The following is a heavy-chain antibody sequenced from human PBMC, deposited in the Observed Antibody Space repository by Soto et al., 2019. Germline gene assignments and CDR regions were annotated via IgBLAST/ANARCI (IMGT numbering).Heavy chain of an antibody. V-gene: IGHV4-59*08. CDR1: GGSISSYY. D-gene: IGHD2-2*01. Sequence: SETLSLTCTVSGGSISSYYWSWIRQPPGKGLEWIGYIYYSGSTNYNPSLKSRVTISVDTSKNQFSLKLSSVTAADTAVYYCATTVVPAAMLAFDIWGQGTMVTVSS. CDR2: IYYSGST. CDR3: ATTVVPAAMLAFDI. J-gene: IGHJ3*02.